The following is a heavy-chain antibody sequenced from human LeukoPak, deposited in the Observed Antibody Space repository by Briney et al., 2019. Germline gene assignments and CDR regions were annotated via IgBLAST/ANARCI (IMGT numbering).Heavy chain of an antibody. J-gene: IGHJ6*03. CDR1: GGTFSSYA. Sequence: SVKVSCKASGGTFSSYAISWVRQAPGQGIEWMGGIIPIFGTANYAQKFQGRVTITADESTSTAYMELSSLRSEDTAVYYCARGVTTGGKYYYYYYMDVWGKGTTVTVSS. CDR2: IIPIFGTA. CDR3: ARGVTTGGKYYYYYYMDV. V-gene: IGHV1-69*13. D-gene: IGHD4-11*01.